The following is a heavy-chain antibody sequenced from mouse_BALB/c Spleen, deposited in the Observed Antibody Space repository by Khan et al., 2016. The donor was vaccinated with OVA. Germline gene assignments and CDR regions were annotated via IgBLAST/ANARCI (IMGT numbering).Heavy chain of an antibody. V-gene: IGHV1-7*01. Sequence: QVQLQQSGAELAKPGASVKMSCKASGYTFINYWILWVKQRPGQGLEWIGYINPSTGYTEYNQNFKDKATLTADKSSSTAYMQPSSLTSEDSAVYDCARRGLRWDFDYWGQGTTLTVSS. CDR1: GYTFINYW. J-gene: IGHJ2*01. CDR2: INPSTGYT. CDR3: ARRGLRWDFDY. D-gene: IGHD1-1*01.